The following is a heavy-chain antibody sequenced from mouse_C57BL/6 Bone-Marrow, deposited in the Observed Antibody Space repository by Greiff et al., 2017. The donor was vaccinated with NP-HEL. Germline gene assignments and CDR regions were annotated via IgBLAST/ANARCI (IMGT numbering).Heavy chain of an antibody. V-gene: IGHV1-82*01. CDR3: ARMVYYYGRSYWYFDV. J-gene: IGHJ1*03. Sequence: QVQLQQSGPELVKPGASVKISCKASGYAFSSSWMNWVKQRPGKGLEWIGRIYPGDGDTNYNGKFKGKATLTADKSSSTAYMQLSSLTSEDSAVYFYARMVYYYGRSYWYFDVWGTGTTVTVSS. D-gene: IGHD1-1*01. CDR1: GYAFSSSW. CDR2: IYPGDGDT.